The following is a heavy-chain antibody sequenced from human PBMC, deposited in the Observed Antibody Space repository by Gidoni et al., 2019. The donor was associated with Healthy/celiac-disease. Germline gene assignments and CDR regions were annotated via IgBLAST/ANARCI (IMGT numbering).Heavy chain of an antibody. CDR1: GFTFSSYW. V-gene: IGHV3-7*03. J-gene: IGHJ4*02. D-gene: IGHD6-19*01. CDR3: ARGLVGSGWYYFDY. Sequence: EVQLVESGGGLVQPGGSLRLSCAASGFTFSSYWMSWVRQAPGKGLEWVANIKQDGSEKYYVDSVKGRFTISRDNAKNSLYLQMNSLRAEDTAVYYCARGLVGSGWYYFDYWGQGTLVTVSS. CDR2: IKQDGSEK.